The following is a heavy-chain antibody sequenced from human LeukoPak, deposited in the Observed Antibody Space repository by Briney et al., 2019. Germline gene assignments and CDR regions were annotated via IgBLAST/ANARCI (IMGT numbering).Heavy chain of an antibody. CDR3: ARVWHYYDSSGSYYFDY. Sequence: SETLSLTCAVYGGSFSGYYWSWIRQPPGKGLEWIGEINHSGSTNYNPSLKSRVTISVDKSKNQFSLKLSSVTAADTAVYYCARVWHYYDSSGSYYFDYWGQGTLVTVSS. D-gene: IGHD3-22*01. V-gene: IGHV4-34*01. CDR1: GGSFSGYY. J-gene: IGHJ4*02. CDR2: INHSGST.